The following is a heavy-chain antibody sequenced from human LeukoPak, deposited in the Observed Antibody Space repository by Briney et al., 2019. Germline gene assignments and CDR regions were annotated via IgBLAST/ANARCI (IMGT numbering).Heavy chain of an antibody. V-gene: IGHV3-30-3*01. CDR3: ARNDYGGSLGY. J-gene: IGHJ4*02. Sequence: GGSLRLSCAASGFTFSNYAIHWVRQAPGKGLEWVAVISYDGSNKYYADSAKGRFTISRDNSKNTLHLQMNSLRAEDTAVNYCARNDYGGSLGYWGQGTLVTASS. D-gene: IGHD4-23*01. CDR2: ISYDGSNK. CDR1: GFTFSNYA.